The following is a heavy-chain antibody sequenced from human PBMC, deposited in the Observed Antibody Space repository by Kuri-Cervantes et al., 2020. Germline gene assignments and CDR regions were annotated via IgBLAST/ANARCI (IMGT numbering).Heavy chain of an antibody. CDR3: ARSATDYYYYYMDV. Sequence: GGSLRLSCAVSGLTVSNTYMSWVRQAPGKGLEWVAVISYDGSNKYFADSVKGRFTISRDNSKNTLYLQMNSLRADDTAVYFCARSATDYYYYYMDVWGKGTTVTVSS. CDR2: ISYDGSNK. D-gene: IGHD6-13*01. V-gene: IGHV3-30*17. J-gene: IGHJ6*03. CDR1: GLTVSNTY.